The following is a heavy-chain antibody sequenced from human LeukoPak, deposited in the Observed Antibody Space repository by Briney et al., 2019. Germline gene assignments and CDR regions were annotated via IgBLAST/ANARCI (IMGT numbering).Heavy chain of an antibody. J-gene: IGHJ4*02. CDR1: GFTSSIYA. D-gene: IGHD3-16*02. V-gene: IGHV3-23*01. CDR3: AKVLNGIMIAFGGLIIDY. CDR2: ISGSGGST. Sequence: PGGSLRLSCAASGFTSSIYAMSWVRQVPGKGPEWVSAISGSGGSTYYADSVKGRFTTSRDNSKNTLHLQMDSLRAEDTAVYYCAKVLNGIMIAFGGLIIDYWGQGTQVTVSS.